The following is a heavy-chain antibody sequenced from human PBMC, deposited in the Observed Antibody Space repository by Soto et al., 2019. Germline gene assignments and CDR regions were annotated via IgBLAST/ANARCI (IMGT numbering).Heavy chain of an antibody. Sequence: SETLSLTCTVSGGSISSSSYYWGWIRQPPGKGLGWIGSIYYSGSTYYNPSLKSRVTISVDTSKNQFSLKLSSVTAADTAVYYCARRILMVRGVIRGPAFDIWGQGTMVTVSS. D-gene: IGHD3-10*01. CDR1: GGSISSSSYY. CDR3: ARRILMVRGVIRGPAFDI. V-gene: IGHV4-39*01. J-gene: IGHJ3*02. CDR2: IYYSGST.